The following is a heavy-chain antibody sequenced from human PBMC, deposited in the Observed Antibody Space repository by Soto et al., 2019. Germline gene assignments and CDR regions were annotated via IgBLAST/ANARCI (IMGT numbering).Heavy chain of an antibody. J-gene: IGHJ4*02. CDR2: ISTDGSIT. Sequence: PGGSLRLSCAASGLIFSNYRMHWVRQAPGKGLVWVSCISTDGSITKYADSVKGRFTVSRDNAKNTLYLQMNSLRAEGTAVYYCARDTDGLHYWGQGTMVTVSS. CDR3: ARDTDGLHY. CDR1: GLIFSNYR. V-gene: IGHV3-74*03.